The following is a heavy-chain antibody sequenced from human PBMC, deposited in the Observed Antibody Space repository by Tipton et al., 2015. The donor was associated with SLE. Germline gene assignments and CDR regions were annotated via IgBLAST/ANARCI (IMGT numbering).Heavy chain of an antibody. CDR1: GGAFRGYS. J-gene: IGHJ4*02. D-gene: IGHD2-8*02. Sequence: LRLSCAVWGGAFRGYSWSWIRQAPGKGLEWIGEVNHLGSTNYNPSLKSRVTISADTSGNQFSLKLSSVTAADTAVYYCARGIRMQVLPTTGPLGYWGQGTLVTVSS. V-gene: IGHV4-34*01. CDR3: ARGIRMQVLPTTGPLGY. CDR2: VNHLGST.